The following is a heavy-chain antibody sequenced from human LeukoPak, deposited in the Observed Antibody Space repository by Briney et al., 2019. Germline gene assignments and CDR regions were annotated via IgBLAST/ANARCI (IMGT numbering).Heavy chain of an antibody. CDR3: ARVWNWFDP. D-gene: IGHD2-21*01. J-gene: IGHJ5*02. CDR1: GGSISSYY. Sequence: SETLSLTCAVSGGSISSYYWSWIRQPPGKGLEWIGYIYYSGSTNYNPSLKSRVTISVDTSKNQFSLKLSSVTAADTAVYYCARVWNWFDPWGQGTLVTVSS. V-gene: IGHV4-59*01. CDR2: IYYSGST.